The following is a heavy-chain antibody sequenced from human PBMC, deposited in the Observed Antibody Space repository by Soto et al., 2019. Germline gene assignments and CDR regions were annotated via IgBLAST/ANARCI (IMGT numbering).Heavy chain of an antibody. V-gene: IGHV3-74*01. CDR2: INSDGSST. Sequence: GSLRLSCAASGFTFSSYWMHWVRQAPGKGLVWVSRINSDGSSTSYADSVKGRFTISRDNAKNTLYLQMNSLRAEDTAVYYCARAKGPSDYGDFLSAFDIWGQGTMVTVSS. CDR3: ARAKGPSDYGDFLSAFDI. CDR1: GFTFSSYW. J-gene: IGHJ3*02. D-gene: IGHD4-17*01.